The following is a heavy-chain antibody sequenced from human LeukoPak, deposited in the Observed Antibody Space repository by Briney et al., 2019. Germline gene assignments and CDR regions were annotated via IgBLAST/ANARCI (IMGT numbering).Heavy chain of an antibody. D-gene: IGHD3-22*01. Sequence: APDTLSLTCTVSGGSISSISYYWGWIRQPPGKGLEWIGSIYYSGSTYYNPSLKSRVTISVDTSKNQFSLKLSSVTAADTAVYYCASLGSSGYYEPYYFDYWGQGTLVTVSS. CDR2: IYYSGST. CDR1: GGSISSISYY. J-gene: IGHJ4*02. V-gene: IGHV4-39*01. CDR3: ASLGSSGYYEPYYFDY.